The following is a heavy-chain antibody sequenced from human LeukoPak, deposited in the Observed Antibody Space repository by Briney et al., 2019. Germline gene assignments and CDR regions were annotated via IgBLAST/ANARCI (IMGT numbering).Heavy chain of an antibody. CDR2: IYHSGST. D-gene: IGHD1-26*01. CDR3: ARGPGGTYKPHYLDY. J-gene: IGHJ4*02. Sequence: SETLSLTCTVSGYSISSGYYWGWIRQPPGKGLEWIGSIYHSGSTYYNLSLKSRVTISVETSNNQFSLKLSSVTAADTAVYFCARGPGGTYKPHYLDYWGQGTLVTVSS. CDR1: GYSISSGYY. V-gene: IGHV4-38-2*02.